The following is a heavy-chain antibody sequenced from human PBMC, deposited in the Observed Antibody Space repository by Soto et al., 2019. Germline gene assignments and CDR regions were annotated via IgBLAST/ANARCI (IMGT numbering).Heavy chain of an antibody. CDR3: ARSYDFWSGYYSYYGMDV. J-gene: IGHJ6*02. V-gene: IGHV1-69*05. Sequence: GASVKVSCKASGGTFSSYAISWVRQAPGQGLEWMGGIIPNFGTANYAQKFQGRVTITTDDSTSTAYMELSSLRSEDTAVYYCARSYDFWSGYYSYYGMDVWGQGLTVSVS. D-gene: IGHD3-3*01. CDR2: IIPNFGTA. CDR1: GGTFSSYA.